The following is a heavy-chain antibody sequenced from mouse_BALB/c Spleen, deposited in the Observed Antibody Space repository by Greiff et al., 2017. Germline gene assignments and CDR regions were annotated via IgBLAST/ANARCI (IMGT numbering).Heavy chain of an antibody. J-gene: IGHJ1*01. Sequence: EVKLMESGGGLVKPGGSLKLSCAASGFTFSSYAMSWVRQTPEKRLEWVASISSGGSTYYPDSVKGRFTISRDNARNILYLQMSSLRSEDTAMYYCARESYYGSSYGYFDVWGAGTTVTVSS. CDR1: GFTFSSYA. CDR3: ARESYYGSSYGYFDV. V-gene: IGHV5-6-5*01. CDR2: ISSGGST. D-gene: IGHD1-1*01.